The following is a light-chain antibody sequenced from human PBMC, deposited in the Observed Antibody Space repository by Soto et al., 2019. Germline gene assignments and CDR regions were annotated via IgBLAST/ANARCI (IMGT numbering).Light chain of an antibody. V-gene: IGLV2-23*01. J-gene: IGLJ2*01. CDR2: EGS. CDR1: SSDVGSYNL. CDR3: CSYAGSSTLYVV. Sequence: QSALTRLASVSGSPGQSITISCTGTSSDVGSYNLVSWYQQHPGKAPKLMIYEGSKRPSGVSNRFSGSKSGNTASLTISGLQAEDEADYYCCSYAGSSTLYVVFGAGTKLTVL.